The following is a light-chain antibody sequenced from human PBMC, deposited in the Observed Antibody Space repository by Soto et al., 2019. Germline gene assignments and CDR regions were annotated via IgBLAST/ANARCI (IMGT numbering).Light chain of an antibody. V-gene: IGKV1-27*01. J-gene: IGKJ3*01. Sequence: DIQMTQSPSSLSASVGDRVTITCRASQDISNYLAWYQQRPGKVPKLLIYAASTLQSGVPSRFSGSGSGTDFTLTISSLQPEDVATYYCQNLDSAAFTFGPGTKVDIK. CDR1: QDISNY. CDR2: AAS. CDR3: QNLDSAAFT.